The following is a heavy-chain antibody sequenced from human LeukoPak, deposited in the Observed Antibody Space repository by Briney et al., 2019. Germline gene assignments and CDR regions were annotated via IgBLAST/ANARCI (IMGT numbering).Heavy chain of an antibody. CDR3: ARDRSDDYYGSGRPYYFDY. J-gene: IGHJ4*02. Sequence: GGSLRLSCAASGFTFSDYYMSWIRQAPGKGLEWVSYISSSGSTIYYADSVKGRFTISRDNAKNSLYLQMNSLRAEDTAVYYCARDRSDDYYGSGRPYYFDYWGQGTLVTVSS. V-gene: IGHV3-11*01. D-gene: IGHD3-10*01. CDR1: GFTFSDYY. CDR2: ISSSGSTI.